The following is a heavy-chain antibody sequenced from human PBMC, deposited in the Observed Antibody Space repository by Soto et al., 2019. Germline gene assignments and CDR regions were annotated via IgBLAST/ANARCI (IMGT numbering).Heavy chain of an antibody. D-gene: IGHD5-12*01. CDR2: FDPEDGET. CDR3: ATVEVGSETFDY. V-gene: IGHV1-24*01. Sequence: AASVKVSCKVSGYTLTELSMHWVRQAPGKGLEWMGGFDPEDGETIYAQKFQGRVTMTEDTSTDTAYMELSSLRSEDTAVYYCATVEVGSETFDYWGQGTLVTVSS. J-gene: IGHJ4*02. CDR1: GYTLTELS.